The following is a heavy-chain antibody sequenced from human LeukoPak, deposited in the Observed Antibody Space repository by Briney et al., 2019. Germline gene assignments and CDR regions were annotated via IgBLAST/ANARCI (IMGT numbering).Heavy chain of an antibody. Sequence: ASVKVSCKASGYTFTGYYMHWVRQARGQGLEWMGWINPNSGGTNYAQKFQGRVTMTRDTSISTAYMELSRLRSDDTAVYYCATDQVVVVPAAMNWFDPWGQGTLVTVSS. CDR3: ATDQVVVVPAAMNWFDP. J-gene: IGHJ5*02. D-gene: IGHD2-2*01. CDR1: GYTFTGYY. CDR2: INPNSGGT. V-gene: IGHV1-2*02.